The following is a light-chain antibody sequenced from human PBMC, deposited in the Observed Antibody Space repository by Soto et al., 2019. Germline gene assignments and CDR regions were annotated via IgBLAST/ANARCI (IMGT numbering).Light chain of an antibody. CDR1: SSDVGGYNY. Sequence: QSVLTQPPSASGSPGQSVTISCTGTSSDVGGYNYVSWYQQHPGKAPKLMIYEVSKRPSGVPDRFSGSKSGNTASLTVSGLQAEDEADYYCSSYAGQQRVFGGGTKLTVL. V-gene: IGLV2-8*01. J-gene: IGLJ2*01. CDR2: EVS. CDR3: SSYAGQQRV.